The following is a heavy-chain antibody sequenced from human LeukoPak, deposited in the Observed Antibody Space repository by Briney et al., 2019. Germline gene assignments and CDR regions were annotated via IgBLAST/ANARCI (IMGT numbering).Heavy chain of an antibody. Sequence: ASVKVSCKASGYTFTGYYMHWVRQVPGQGLERMGWINPNSGGTNYAQKFQGRVTMTRDTSISTAYMELSRLRSDDTAVYYCARGSDDFWSGYSPSYWGQGTLVTVSS. CDR2: INPNSGGT. D-gene: IGHD3-3*01. J-gene: IGHJ4*02. CDR3: ARGSDDFWSGYSPSY. CDR1: GYTFTGYY. V-gene: IGHV1-2*02.